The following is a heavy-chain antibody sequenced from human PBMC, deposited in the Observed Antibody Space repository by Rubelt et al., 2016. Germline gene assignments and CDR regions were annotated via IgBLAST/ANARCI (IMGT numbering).Heavy chain of an antibody. CDR2: INPSDGRT. J-gene: IGHJ6*03. CDR1: DYTFTSYY. D-gene: IGHD1-26*01. CDR3: ARDENGREG. Sequence: QVQLVQSGAEVRKPGASVKVSCKASDYTFTSYYIHWVRQAPGQGLECIGGINPSDGRTIYAQRFQRRITMTRDTATTTVYMELSSLRSEDTAVYYCARDENGREGGGKG. V-gene: IGHV1-46*01.